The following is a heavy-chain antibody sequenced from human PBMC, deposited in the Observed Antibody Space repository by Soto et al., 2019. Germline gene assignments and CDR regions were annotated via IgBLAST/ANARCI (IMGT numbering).Heavy chain of an antibody. J-gene: IGHJ4*02. D-gene: IGHD2-15*01. CDR3: ARTCRSGGSCYLEY. CDR2: VSVPSGDT. Sequence: AAVKVSCKACGCSFSRFGISWVRQAPGQGLEWVGWVSVPSGDTSSAQNFQGRVTVTTDTSTSTAYMEVGSLRSDDTAVYYCARTCRSGGSCYLEYWGEGTLVTVS. V-gene: IGHV1-18*01. CDR1: GCSFSRFG.